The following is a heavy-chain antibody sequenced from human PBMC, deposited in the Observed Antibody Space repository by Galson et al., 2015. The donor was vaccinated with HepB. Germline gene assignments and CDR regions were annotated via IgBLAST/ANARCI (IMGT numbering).Heavy chain of an antibody. CDR1: GFTFTSSA. D-gene: IGHD6-19*01. CDR2: IVVGSGNT. J-gene: IGHJ4*02. V-gene: IGHV1-58*01. Sequence: SVKVSCKASGFTFTSSAVQWVRQARGQRLEWIGWIVVGSGNTNYAQKFQERVTITRDMSTSTAYMELSSLRSEDTAVYYCAATASVAIYKEHYFDYWGQGTLVTVSS. CDR3: AATASVAIYKEHYFDY.